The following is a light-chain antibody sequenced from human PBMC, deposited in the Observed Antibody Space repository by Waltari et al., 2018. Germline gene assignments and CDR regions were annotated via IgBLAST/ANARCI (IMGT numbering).Light chain of an antibody. Sequence: QSALTQPRPVSGSPGPSVPISCTGASGYVGGYNYVPWYQLPPGQAPKLMVYDVSKRPSGVPDRFFGSKSGDTASLTISGLRAEDEADYYCCSYAGRYSYVFGTGTKVTVL. J-gene: IGLJ1*01. CDR3: CSYAGRYSYV. V-gene: IGLV2-11*01. CDR1: SGYVGGYNY. CDR2: DVS.